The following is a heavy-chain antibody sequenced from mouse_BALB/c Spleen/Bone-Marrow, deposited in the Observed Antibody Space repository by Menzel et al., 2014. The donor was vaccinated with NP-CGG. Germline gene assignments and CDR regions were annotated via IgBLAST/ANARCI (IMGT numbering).Heavy chain of an antibody. Sequence: VQLQQSGGGLVQPGGSLRLSCATSGFTFTDYYMSWVRQPPGKALEWLGFIRNKANGYTTEHSASVKGRFTISRDNSQSILYLQMNTLRAEDSATYYCARDGYDDYWGQGTTLTVSS. CDR2: IRNKANGYTT. V-gene: IGHV7-3*02. D-gene: IGHD2-2*01. CDR1: GFTFTDYY. CDR3: ARDGYDDY. J-gene: IGHJ2*01.